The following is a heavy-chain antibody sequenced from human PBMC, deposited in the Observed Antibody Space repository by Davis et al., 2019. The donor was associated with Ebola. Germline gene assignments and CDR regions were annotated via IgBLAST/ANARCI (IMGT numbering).Heavy chain of an antibody. V-gene: IGHV3-9*01. CDR3: ARHRYSSTWNWFDP. CDR1: GFTFDDYA. CDR2: ISWNSGSI. J-gene: IGHJ5*02. Sequence: GGSLRLSCAASGFTFDDYAMHWVRQAPGKGLEWVSGISWNSGSIGYADSVKGRFTISRDNAKNSLYLQMNSLRAEDTALYYCARHRYSSTWNWFDPWGQGTLVTVSS. D-gene: IGHD6-13*01.